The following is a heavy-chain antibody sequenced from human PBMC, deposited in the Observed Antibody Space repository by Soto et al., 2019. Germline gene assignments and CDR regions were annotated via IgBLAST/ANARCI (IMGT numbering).Heavy chain of an antibody. CDR1: GFTITDYY. J-gene: IGHJ6*02. Sequence: PGGSLRLSCGASGFTITDYYMSWIRQAPGKGLEWVSHISSVGTTTYYADSVKGRFSISMDNAKNSLYLQMNSLRAEDTAVYYCARDQEGSGSHWLGYNYYAMDVWGHGTTVTVSS. CDR3: ARDQEGSGSHWLGYNYYAMDV. D-gene: IGHD3-10*01. V-gene: IGHV3-11*01. CDR2: ISSVGTTT.